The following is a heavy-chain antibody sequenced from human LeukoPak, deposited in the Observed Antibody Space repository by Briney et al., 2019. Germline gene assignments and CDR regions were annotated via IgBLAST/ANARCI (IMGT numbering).Heavy chain of an antibody. CDR2: IYYSGST. D-gene: IGHD1-1*01. V-gene: IGHV4-39*01. CDR3: ASGTWPDY. Sequence: PSETLSLTCAVSGGSISSSNWWSWIRQPPGKGLEWIGSIYYSGSTYYNPSLKSRVTISVDTSKNQFSLKLSSVTAADTAVYYCASGTWPDYWGQGTLVTVSS. J-gene: IGHJ4*02. CDR1: GGSISSSNW.